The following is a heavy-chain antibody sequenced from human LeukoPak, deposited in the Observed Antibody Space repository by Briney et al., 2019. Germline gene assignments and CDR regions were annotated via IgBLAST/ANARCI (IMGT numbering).Heavy chain of an antibody. CDR2: IIPIFGTA. CDR1: GGTFSSYA. CDR3: ARFGAGTTWRSGPDAFDI. D-gene: IGHD1-1*01. V-gene: IGHV1-69*01. Sequence: GSSVKVSCKASGGTFSSYAISWVRQAPGQGLEWMGGIIPIFGTANYAQKFQGRVTITADESTSTAYMELSSLRSEDTAVYYCARFGAGTTWRSGPDAFDIWGQGTMVTVSS. J-gene: IGHJ3*02.